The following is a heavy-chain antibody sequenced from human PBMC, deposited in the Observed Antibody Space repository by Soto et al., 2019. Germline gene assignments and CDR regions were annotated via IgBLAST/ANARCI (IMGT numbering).Heavy chain of an antibody. V-gene: IGHV4-59*01. CDR2: IYYSGST. D-gene: IGHD6-6*01. J-gene: IGHJ5*02. CDR3: AREHSPSWRRSSSSAVIDP. CDR1: GGSISSYY. Sequence: PSETLSLTCTVSGGSISSYYWSWIRQPPGKGLEWIGYIYYSGSTNYNPSLKSRVTISVDTSKNQFSLKLSSVTAADTAVYYCAREHSPSWRRSSSSAVIDPWGQGTLVTVSS.